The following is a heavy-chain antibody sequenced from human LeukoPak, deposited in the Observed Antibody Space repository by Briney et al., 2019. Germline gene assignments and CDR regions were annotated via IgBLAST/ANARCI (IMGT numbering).Heavy chain of an antibody. D-gene: IGHD4-17*01. CDR1: GFTFSSYE. CDR2: FSLSTQRF. CDR3: ARGPLVGDYVGDL. V-gene: IGHV3-48*03. Sequence: GGSLRLSCAASGFTFSSYEMNWVRQAPGKGLEWVAQFSLSTQRFYYADSVKGRFTISRDNAKNSAYLQMNSLRVDDTAIYYCARGPLVGDYVGDLWGQGTLVIVSS. J-gene: IGHJ4*02.